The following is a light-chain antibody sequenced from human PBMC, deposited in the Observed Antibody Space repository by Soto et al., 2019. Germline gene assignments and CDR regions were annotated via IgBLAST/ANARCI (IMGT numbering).Light chain of an antibody. CDR3: HQTSSAPVT. CDR1: QNINTY. CDR2: DAA. J-gene: IGKJ3*01. Sequence: DIQMTQSPYSLSAAVGDRVTITRRASQNINTYLNWYQQKPGKAPKLLIFDAASLQSGVTSRFSGSGSRTDFTLTITILQPEDFATYSCHQTSSAPVTFGPGTKGDIK. V-gene: IGKV1-39*01.